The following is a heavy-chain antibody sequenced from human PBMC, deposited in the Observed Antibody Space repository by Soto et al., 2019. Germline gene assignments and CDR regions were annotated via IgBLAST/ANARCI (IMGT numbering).Heavy chain of an antibody. V-gene: IGHV3-30*04. Sequence: QVHLVESGGGVVQPGRSLRLSCAASGFTFTTYAIHWDRQAPGKWLEWVAIISNDGRDKYYADSVKGRFTISSDNSKNTLYLPMSSLRSDDTAVYYCARDQCIVSVRSCYYFDFWGQGNLVSVSS. CDR2: ISNDGRDK. J-gene: IGHJ4*02. CDR1: GFTFTTYA. CDR3: ARDQCIVSVRSCYYFDF. D-gene: IGHD2-15*01.